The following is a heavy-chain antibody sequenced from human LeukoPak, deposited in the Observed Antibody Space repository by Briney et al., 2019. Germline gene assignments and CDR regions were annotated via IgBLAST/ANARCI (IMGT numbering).Heavy chain of an antibody. CDR2: ISAYNGHT. V-gene: IGHV1-18*01. Sequence: GASVKVSCKASGYTFTSYGLTWVRQAPGQGLEWMGWISAYNGHTKYPQKLQGRVTMTTDTSTSTAYMELRSLRSDDTAVYYCARGFPPRRNYDSSGYHTPPFDYWGQGTLVTVSS. CDR1: GYTFTSYG. J-gene: IGHJ4*02. D-gene: IGHD3-22*01. CDR3: ARGFPPRRNYDSSGYHTPPFDY.